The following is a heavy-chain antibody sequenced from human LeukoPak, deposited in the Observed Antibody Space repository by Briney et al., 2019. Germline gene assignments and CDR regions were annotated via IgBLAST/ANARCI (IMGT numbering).Heavy chain of an antibody. D-gene: IGHD3-10*01. CDR3: ATPRLRFGDLSSRDYRDY. CDR1: GFTFSSYS. CDR2: ITSSGSYI. V-gene: IGHV3-21*01. Sequence: GGSLRLSCAASGFTFSSYSMNWVRQAPGKGLEWVSSITSSGSYIYYADSVKGRFTISRDNAKNSLYLQMNSLRAEDTAVYYCATPRLRFGDLSSRDYRDYWGQGTLVTVSS. J-gene: IGHJ4*02.